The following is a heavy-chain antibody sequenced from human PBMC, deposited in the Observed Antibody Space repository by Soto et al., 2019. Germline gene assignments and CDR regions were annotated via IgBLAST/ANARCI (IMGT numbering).Heavy chain of an antibody. D-gene: IGHD3-3*01. J-gene: IGHJ6*02. Sequence: SATLSLSCTFSGGSIRSGEYYWSWIRQPTGKGLEWIGYISYSGSTHYSPSLKSRVSITVDTSKNQFSLNLASVSAEDTAVYYCARTSLTIFGPSNDYYGIGVWGLGTTVT. CDR3: ARTSLTIFGPSNDYYGIGV. V-gene: IGHV4-30-4*01. CDR2: ISYSGST. CDR1: GGSIRSGEYY.